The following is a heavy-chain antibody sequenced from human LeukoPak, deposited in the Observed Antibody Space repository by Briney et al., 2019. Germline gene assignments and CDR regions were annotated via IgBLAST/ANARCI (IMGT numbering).Heavy chain of an antibody. D-gene: IGHD3-10*01. CDR2: IYHSGST. V-gene: IGHV4-34*01. CDR3: ARGRLYGSGSYYRNWLDP. CDR1: GGSFSGYY. Sequence: SETLSLTCAVYGGSFSGYYWSWIRQPPGKGLEWFGEIYHSGSTNYNPSLKSRLTISVDTSKNQFSLKLGSVTAADTAVYYCARGRLYGSGSYYRNWLDPWGQGTLVTVSS. J-gene: IGHJ5*02.